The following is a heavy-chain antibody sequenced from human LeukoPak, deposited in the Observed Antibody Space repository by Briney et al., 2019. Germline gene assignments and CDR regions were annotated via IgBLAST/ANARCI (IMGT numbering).Heavy chain of an antibody. Sequence: GASVKVSCKASGGTFISYAINWVRQAPGQGLEWMGGIIPMFGAANYAQKFQGRVTITADESTSTAYMELSSLRSEDTAVYYCARAPYSSGGSTNYYYYYYMDVWGKGTTVTASS. CDR2: IIPMFGAA. V-gene: IGHV1-69*13. J-gene: IGHJ6*03. CDR1: GGTFISYA. CDR3: ARAPYSSGGSTNYYYYYYMDV. D-gene: IGHD6-19*01.